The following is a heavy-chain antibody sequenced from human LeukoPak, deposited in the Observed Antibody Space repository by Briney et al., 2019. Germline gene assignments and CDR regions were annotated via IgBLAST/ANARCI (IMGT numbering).Heavy chain of an antibody. CDR2: INHSGST. J-gene: IGHJ1*01. D-gene: IGHD3-22*01. CDR1: GGSFSGYY. V-gene: IGHV4-34*01. Sequence: SETLSLTCAVYGGSFSGYYWSWIRQPPGKGLEWIGEINHSGSTNYNPSLKSRVTISVDTSKNQFSLKLSSVTAADTAVYYCAGISSYYYDNPSLRYFQHWGQGTLVTVSS. CDR3: AGISSYYYDNPSLRYFQH.